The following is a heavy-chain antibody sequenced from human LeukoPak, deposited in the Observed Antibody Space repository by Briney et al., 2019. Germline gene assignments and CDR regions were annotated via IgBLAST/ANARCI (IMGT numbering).Heavy chain of an antibody. V-gene: IGHV4-59*11. J-gene: IGHJ5*02. CDR3: ARGHCSSTSCYRNWFDP. CDR1: GGSISSHY. CDR2: IYYSGRT. Sequence: SETLSLTCTVSGGSISSHYWSWIRQPPGMGLEWIGYIYYSGRTNYNPSLNSRVTISVDTSKNQFSLKLTSIAAADTAVYYCARGHCSSTSCYRNWFDPWGQGTLVTVSS. D-gene: IGHD2-2*01.